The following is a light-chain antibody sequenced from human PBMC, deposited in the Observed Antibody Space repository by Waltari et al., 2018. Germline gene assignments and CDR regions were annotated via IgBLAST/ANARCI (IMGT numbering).Light chain of an antibody. CDR3: SSYAGSNNWV. Sequence: QSALTQPPSASGSPGQSVTISCTGTSSDVGGYNYVSWYQQHPGKAPKFLIYEVSKRPAGVPDRFSGPKSGNAASLTVSGLQAEDEADYYCSSYAGSNNWVFGGGTKLTVL. CDR1: SSDVGGYNY. CDR2: EVS. J-gene: IGLJ3*02. V-gene: IGLV2-8*01.